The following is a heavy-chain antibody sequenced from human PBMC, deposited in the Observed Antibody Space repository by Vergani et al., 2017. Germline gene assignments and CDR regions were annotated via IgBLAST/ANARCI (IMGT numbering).Heavy chain of an antibody. D-gene: IGHD3-22*01. CDR3: ARQGDYYDSSGYYDY. J-gene: IGHJ4*02. CDR1: GYSLTSYW. V-gene: IGHV5-10-1*01. CDR2: IDPSDSYT. Sequence: EVQLVQSGAEVKKPGESLRISCKGSGYSLTSYWISWVRQMPGKGLEWMGRIDPSDSYTNYSPSFQGHVTISAAKSISTAYLQWSRLKASDTAMYYCARQGDYYDSSGYYDYWRQGALVTVSS.